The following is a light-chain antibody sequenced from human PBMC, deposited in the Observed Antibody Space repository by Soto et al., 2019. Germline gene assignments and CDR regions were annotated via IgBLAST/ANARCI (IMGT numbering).Light chain of an antibody. CDR1: QSISSNY. Sequence: EIVLTQSPDTLSLSPGERATISCGASQSISSNYLAWYQQKPGLAPRLLMYAASSRATGIPDRLSGSGSGTDFTLTITRLEPEDFAVYYCQQSDTSPLTFGGGTKV. CDR2: AAS. V-gene: IGKV3D-20*01. J-gene: IGKJ4*01. CDR3: QQSDTSPLT.